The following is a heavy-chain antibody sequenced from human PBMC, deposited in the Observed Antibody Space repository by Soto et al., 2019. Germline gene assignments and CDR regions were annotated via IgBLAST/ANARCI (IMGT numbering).Heavy chain of an antibody. Sequence: SETLSLTCTVSGGSITSNAYYWGWIRQPPGKGLEWLGYIYYSGSASYNPSLKSRVTMSVDTSKNQFSLKLSSVTAADTAVYYCARVPPLGSGWYNYYYYMDVWGKGTTVTVSS. D-gene: IGHD6-19*01. CDR3: ARVPPLGSGWYNYYYYMDV. CDR1: GGSITSNAYY. J-gene: IGHJ6*03. V-gene: IGHV4-39*01. CDR2: IYYSGSA.